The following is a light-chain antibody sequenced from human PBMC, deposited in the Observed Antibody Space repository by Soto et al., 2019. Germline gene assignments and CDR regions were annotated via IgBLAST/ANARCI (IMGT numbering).Light chain of an antibody. Sequence: EIVLTQSPGTLSLSPGERATLSCRASQSVSSSYLAWYQQKPGQAPRLLIYGASSRATGIPDRFSGSGSGKDFPLTISRLEPEDFAVYYCQKYIDWPETFGQGTKVDIK. CDR3: QKYIDWPET. CDR2: GAS. V-gene: IGKV3-20*01. CDR1: QSVSSSY. J-gene: IGKJ2*01.